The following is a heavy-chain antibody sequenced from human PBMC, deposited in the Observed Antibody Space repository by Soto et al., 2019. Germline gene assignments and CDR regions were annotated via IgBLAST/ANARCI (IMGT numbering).Heavy chain of an antibody. CDR2: IHYSGST. Sequence: SETLSLTCTVSGGSISSYYWGWIRQPPGKGLEWIGYIHYSGSTNYNPSLRSRVTISVDTPKNQFSLKVNSMTAADTAIYYCARGGVAARKGRWFDPWGQGTLVNVS. D-gene: IGHD6-25*01. J-gene: IGHJ5*02. CDR3: ARGGVAARKGRWFDP. V-gene: IGHV4-59*01. CDR1: GGSISSYY.